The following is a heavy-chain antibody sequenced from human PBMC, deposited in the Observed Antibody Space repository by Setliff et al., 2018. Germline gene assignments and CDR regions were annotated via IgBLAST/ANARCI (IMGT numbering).Heavy chain of an antibody. J-gene: IGHJ3*02. CDR3: TRDTNIVVVPPHRTAFDI. D-gene: IGHD2-2*01. CDR2: INPSGGLT. Sequence: ASVKVSCKASGYTLTNYYMHWVRQAPGQGLEWMGIINPSGGLTRYAHKFQGRVTMTTDTSTGTADMELRNLRSDDTAVYYCTRDTNIVVVPPHRTAFDIWGQGTMVTVSS. V-gene: IGHV1-46*01. CDR1: GYTLTNYY.